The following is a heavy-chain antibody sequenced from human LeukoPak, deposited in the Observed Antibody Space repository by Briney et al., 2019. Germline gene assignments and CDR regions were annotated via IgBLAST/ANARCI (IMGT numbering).Heavy chain of an antibody. CDR1: GDSVSSNSAA. CDR2: TYYRSKWYN. J-gene: IGHJ6*02. V-gene: IGHV6-1*01. CDR3: AKSSGWYPYYYYGTDV. D-gene: IGHD6-19*01. Sequence: SQTLSLTCAISGDSVSSNSAAWNWIRQSPSRGLEWLGRTYYRSKWYNDYAVSVKSRITINPDTSKNQFSLQLNSVTPEDTAVYYCAKSSGWYPYYYYGTDVWGQGTTVTVSS.